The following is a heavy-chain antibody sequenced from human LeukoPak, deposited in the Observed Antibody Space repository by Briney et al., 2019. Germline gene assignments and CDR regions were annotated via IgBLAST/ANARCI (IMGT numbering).Heavy chain of an antibody. D-gene: IGHD3-22*01. Sequence: PSETLSLTCTVAGGSISRYYWSWIRQPPGKGLEWLRYIYYSGSTNYNPSLKSRVTISIDASKNQFSLKLSSVTAADTAVYYCARTSYDSSGYPKRGPFDYWGQGTLVTVSS. CDR1: GGSISRYY. J-gene: IGHJ4*02. CDR2: IYYSGST. V-gene: IGHV4-59*01. CDR3: ARTSYDSSGYPKRGPFDY.